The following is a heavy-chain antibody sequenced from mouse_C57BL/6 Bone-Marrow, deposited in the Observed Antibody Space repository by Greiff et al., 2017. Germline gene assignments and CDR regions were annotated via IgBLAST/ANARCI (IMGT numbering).Heavy chain of an antibody. V-gene: IGHV5-4*01. CDR3: ARYGFIASHFDY. Sequence: EVQLVESGGGLVKPGGSLKLSCAASGFTFSSYAMSWVRQTPEKRLEWVATISDGGSYTYYPANVKGRFTISRDKAKNNLYLQLSHLKSEDTAMYYCARYGFIASHFDYWGQGTTLTVSS. D-gene: IGHD1-1*01. J-gene: IGHJ2*01. CDR1: GFTFSSYA. CDR2: ISDGGSYT.